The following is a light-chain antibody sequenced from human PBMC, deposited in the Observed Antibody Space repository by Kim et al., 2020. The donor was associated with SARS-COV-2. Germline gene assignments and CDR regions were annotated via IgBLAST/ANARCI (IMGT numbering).Light chain of an antibody. Sequence: QSVLTQPASVSVSPGQTITISCTGTSSDVGGYNFVSWYQQHPGKAPKRMIYDVSKRPSWVSDRFSGSNSGSTAPLTISGLQAEDEADYYCSSYTSSRTYVFGAGTKVTVL. CDR3: SSYTSSRTYV. CDR2: DVS. J-gene: IGLJ1*01. CDR1: SSDVGGYNF. V-gene: IGLV2-14*01.